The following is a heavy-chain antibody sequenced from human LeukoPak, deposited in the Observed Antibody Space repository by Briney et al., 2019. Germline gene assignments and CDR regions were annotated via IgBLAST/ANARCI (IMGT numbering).Heavy chain of an antibody. V-gene: IGHV4-39*07. CDR1: GGSISSGSYY. CDR2: IYHSGST. J-gene: IGHJ5*02. Sequence: SETLSLTCTVSGGSISSGSYYWSWIRQPAGKGLEWIGSIYHSGSTYYNPSLKSRVTISVDTSKNQFSLKLSSVTAADTAVYYCAQTGYSYRPNWFDPWGQGTLVTVSS. D-gene: IGHD5-18*01. CDR3: AQTGYSYRPNWFDP.